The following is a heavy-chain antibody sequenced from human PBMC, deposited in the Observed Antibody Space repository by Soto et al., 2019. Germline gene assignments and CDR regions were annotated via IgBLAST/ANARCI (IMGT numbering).Heavy chain of an antibody. D-gene: IGHD3-9*01. V-gene: IGHV6-1*01. CDR2: TYYRSMWYN. J-gene: IGHJ3*02. CDR3: ARDRRYFDWLFAFDI. CDR1: GDRVSSNSAA. Sequence: SPTLSLPCAISGDRVSSNSAAWTWIRQSPSRGLEWLGRTYYRSMWYNDYAVSVKSRITINPDTSKNQFSLQLNSVTPEDTAVYYCARDRRYFDWLFAFDIWGQGTMVTVSS.